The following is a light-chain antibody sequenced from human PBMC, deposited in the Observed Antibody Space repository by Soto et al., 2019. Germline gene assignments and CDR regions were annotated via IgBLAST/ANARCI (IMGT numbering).Light chain of an antibody. CDR2: GAS. CDR1: QSISSW. Sequence: DIQITQSPSTLSASVGDRVTITCRASQSISSWLARYQQKPGKAPKLLIYGASSLESGVPSRFSGSGSGTEFTLTISSLQPDDFATYYCQQYNSYDMWSLGQGTKVDIK. J-gene: IGKJ1*01. V-gene: IGKV1-5*01. CDR3: QQYNSYDMWS.